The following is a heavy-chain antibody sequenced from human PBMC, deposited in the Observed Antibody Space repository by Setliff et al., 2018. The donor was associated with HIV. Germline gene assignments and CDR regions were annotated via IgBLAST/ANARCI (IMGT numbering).Heavy chain of an antibody. V-gene: IGHV3-11*01. CDR2: INVDGSAT. CDR3: ARAVVLTTGCLDS. CDR1: SSTLRDHY. J-gene: IGHJ4*02. D-gene: IGHD1-1*01. Sequence: PGGSLRLSCTASSSTLRDHYITWIRQAPGKGLEWVSYINVDGSATFYADSVKGRFTISRDNTKNSVDLQMNSLRADDTAVYYCARAVVLTTGCLDSWGQGKMVTVSS.